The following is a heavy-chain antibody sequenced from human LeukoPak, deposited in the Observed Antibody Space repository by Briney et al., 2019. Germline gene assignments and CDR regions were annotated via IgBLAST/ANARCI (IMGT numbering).Heavy chain of an antibody. CDR2: INHSGST. Sequence: KSSETLSLTCAVYGGSFSGYYWSWIRQPPGKGLEWIGEINHSGSTNYNPSLKSRVTISVDTSKNQFSLKLSSVTAADTAVYYCARAQDFSDSSGPNYLDFWGQGILVTVSS. V-gene: IGHV4-34*01. CDR1: GGSFSGYY. D-gene: IGHD3-22*01. CDR3: ARAQDFSDSSGPNYLDF. J-gene: IGHJ4*02.